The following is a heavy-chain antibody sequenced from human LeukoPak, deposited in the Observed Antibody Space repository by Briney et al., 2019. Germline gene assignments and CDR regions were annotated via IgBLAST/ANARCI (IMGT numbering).Heavy chain of an antibody. Sequence: SGTLSLTYAVSGGSISSSNWWSWVRPPPGKGLEWIGEIYHSGSTNYNPSLKSRVTISVDKSKNQFSLKLSSVTAADTAVYYCARVLRPFRIQPMEDWGQGTLVTVSS. V-gene: IGHV4-4*02. D-gene: IGHD5-18*01. J-gene: IGHJ4*02. CDR3: ARVLRPFRIQPMED. CDR2: IYHSGST. CDR1: GGSISSSNW.